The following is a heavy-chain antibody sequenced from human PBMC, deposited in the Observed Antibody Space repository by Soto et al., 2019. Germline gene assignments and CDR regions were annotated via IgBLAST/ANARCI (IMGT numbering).Heavy chain of an antibody. J-gene: IGHJ5*02. CDR3: ARERGLAYCGGDCYRWFDP. D-gene: IGHD2-21*02. V-gene: IGHV4-30-4*01. CDR2: IYYSGST. Sequence: KTSETLSLTCTVSGGSISSGDYYWSWIRQPPGKGLEWIGYIYYSGSTYYNPSLKSRVTISVDTSKNQFSLKLSSVTAADTAVYYCARERGLAYCGGDCYRWFDPWGQGTLVTVSS. CDR1: GGSISSGDYY.